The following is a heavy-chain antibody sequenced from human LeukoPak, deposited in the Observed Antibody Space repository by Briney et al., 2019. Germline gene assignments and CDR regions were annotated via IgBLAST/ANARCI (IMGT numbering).Heavy chain of an antibody. V-gene: IGHV3-30*02. D-gene: IGHD6-13*01. Sequence: GGSLRLSCAASGFTFSSYAMHWVRRAPGKGLEWVAFIRYDGSNKYYADSVKGRFTISRDNSKNTLYLQMNSLRAEDTAVYYCAKGVRQQQRVDYWGQGTLVTVSS. CDR1: GFTFSSYA. CDR3: AKGVRQQQRVDY. CDR2: IRYDGSNK. J-gene: IGHJ4*02.